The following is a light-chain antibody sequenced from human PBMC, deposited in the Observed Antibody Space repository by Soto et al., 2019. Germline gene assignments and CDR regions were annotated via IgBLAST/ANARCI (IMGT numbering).Light chain of an antibody. J-gene: IGLJ3*02. CDR2: AHT. CDR1: SSDIGGYDV. Sequence: QAVVTQPASVSGSPGQTITISCTGTSSDIGGYDVVSWYQQHPGKAPKLLIYAHTNRPSGVPDRFSASTSGTSASLAITGLQAEDEADYYCQSYDSTLSGSRVFGGGTKLTVL. V-gene: IGLV1-40*01. CDR3: QSYDSTLSGSRV.